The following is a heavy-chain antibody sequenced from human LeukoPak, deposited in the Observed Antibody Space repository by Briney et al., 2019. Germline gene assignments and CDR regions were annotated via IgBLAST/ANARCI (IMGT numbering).Heavy chain of an antibody. CDR3: ARAFLVGYSPEEYFFDY. CDR2: IHHSGTT. V-gene: IGHV4-4*02. J-gene: IGHJ4*02. CDR1: GGSISSCNW. Sequence: SETLSLTCTVSGGSISSCNWWGWVRPPPGKGLECIGEIHHSGTTNYNPSLKSRVTISEDKSKNEFSLKLNSGTAADTAVYYCARAFLVGYSPEEYFFDYWGQGTLVTVSS. D-gene: IGHD2-15*01.